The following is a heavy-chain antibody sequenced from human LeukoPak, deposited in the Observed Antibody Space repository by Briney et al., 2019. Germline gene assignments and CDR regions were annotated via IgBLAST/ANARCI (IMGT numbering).Heavy chain of an antibody. D-gene: IGHD4-17*01. CDR1: GFPFSSYV. CDR2: ISRSGDVT. CDR3: AKDRDDYGDFAFDY. J-gene: IGHJ4*02. Sequence: GGSLRLSCAASGFPFSSYVMNWVRQAPGEGLEWASGISRSGDVTYYADSVKGRFTISRDNSKNTLYLQIDGLRAEDTAIYYCAKDRDDYGDFAFDYWGQGTLVTVSS. V-gene: IGHV3-23*01.